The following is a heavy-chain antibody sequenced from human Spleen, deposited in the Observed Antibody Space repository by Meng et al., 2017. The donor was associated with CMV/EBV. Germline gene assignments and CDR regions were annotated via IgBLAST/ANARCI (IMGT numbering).Heavy chain of an antibody. CDR2: INPNSGGT. V-gene: IGHV1-2*02. CDR1: GGTFSSYA. Sequence: ASVKVSCKASGGTFSSYAISWVRQAPGQGLEWMGWINPNSGGTNYAQKFQDRVTMTGDTSITTAYMELRSLRSDDTAIYYCVREYCGGDCSFANFYFDNWGQGTLVTVSS. D-gene: IGHD2-21*01. CDR3: VREYCGGDCSFANFYFDN. J-gene: IGHJ4*02.